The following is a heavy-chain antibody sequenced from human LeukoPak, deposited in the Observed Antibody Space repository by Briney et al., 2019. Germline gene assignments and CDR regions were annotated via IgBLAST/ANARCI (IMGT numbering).Heavy chain of an antibody. Sequence: GASVKVSCKASGYTVTSYGISWGRQAPGQGLEWRGWISAYNGNTNYAQKFQGRVTMTTDTSTSTAYMELRSLRSDDTALYYCARDLRVHCSSITCSPYYFDYWGQGTLVTVSS. CDR3: ARDLRVHCSSITCSPYYFDY. J-gene: IGHJ4*02. D-gene: IGHD2-2*01. CDR1: GYTVTSYG. V-gene: IGHV1-18*01. CDR2: ISAYNGNT.